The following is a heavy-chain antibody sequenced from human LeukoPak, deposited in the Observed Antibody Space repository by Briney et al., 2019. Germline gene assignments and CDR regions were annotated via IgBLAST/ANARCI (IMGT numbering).Heavy chain of an antibody. CDR2: ISAYNGNT. D-gene: IGHD5-24*01. CDR1: GYTFTSYG. V-gene: IGHV1-18*01. Sequence: GASVKVSCKASGYTFTSYGISWVRQAPGQGLEWMGWISAYNGNTNYAQKLQGRVTMTTDTSTSTDYLELSSLRSEDTAVYYCAXDNSVRDEAWWFNPWGQGTLVTVSS. CDR3: AXDNSVRDEAWWFNP. J-gene: IGHJ5*02.